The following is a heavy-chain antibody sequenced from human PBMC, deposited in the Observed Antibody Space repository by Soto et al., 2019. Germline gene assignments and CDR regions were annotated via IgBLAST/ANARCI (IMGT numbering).Heavy chain of an antibody. J-gene: IGHJ6*02. CDR1: GFTFSDYY. D-gene: IGHD1-26*01. V-gene: IGHV3-11*01. CDR3: ARDGTPSLDYYYGMDV. Sequence: GGSLRLSCAASGFTFSDYYMSWIRQAPGKGLGWVSYISSSGSTIYYADSVKGRFTISRDNAKNSLYLQMNSLRAEDTAVYYCARDGTPSLDYYYGMDVWGQGTTVTVSS. CDR2: ISSSGSTI.